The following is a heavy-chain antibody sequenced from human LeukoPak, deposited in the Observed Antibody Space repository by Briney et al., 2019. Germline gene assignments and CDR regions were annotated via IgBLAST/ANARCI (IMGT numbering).Heavy chain of an antibody. CDR2: ISGSGGST. Sequence: GGSLRLSCAASGFIFSTYAMSWVRQAPGKGLEWVSAISGSGGSTYYADSVKGRFTISRDNSKNTLYLQMNSLRAEDTAVYYCAKVMGHYYDSSGYYYAKTFDYWGQGTLVTVSS. CDR1: GFIFSTYA. CDR3: AKVMGHYYDSSGYYYAKTFDY. J-gene: IGHJ4*02. D-gene: IGHD3-22*01. V-gene: IGHV3-23*01.